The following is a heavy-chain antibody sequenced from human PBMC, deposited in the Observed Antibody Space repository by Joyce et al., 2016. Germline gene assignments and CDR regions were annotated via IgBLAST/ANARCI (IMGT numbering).Heavy chain of an antibody. CDR2: INPNSGDT. D-gene: IGHD2-15*01. CDR1: GYPFTEYY. Sequence: QVQLVQSGAEVKKPGASVMVSCKASGYPFTEYYIHWVRQAPGQGLEWMGWINPNSGDTNYAQKFQGRVTMTRDTSISTAHMELSSLRSDDTAMYYCARTLAHCRGGSCYWAQGTLLTVSS. J-gene: IGHJ4*02. V-gene: IGHV1-2*02. CDR3: ARTLAHCRGGSCY.